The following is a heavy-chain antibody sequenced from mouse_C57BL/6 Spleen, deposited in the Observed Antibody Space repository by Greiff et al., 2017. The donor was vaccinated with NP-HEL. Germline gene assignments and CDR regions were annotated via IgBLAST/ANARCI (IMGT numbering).Heavy chain of an antibody. D-gene: IGHD2-5*01. J-gene: IGHJ1*03. CDR1: GYAFSSSW. CDR3: AQPSYYSNCGYFDV. Sequence: QVQLQQSGPELVKPGASVKISCKASGYAFSSSWMNWVKQRPGKGLEWIGRIYPGDGDTNYNGKFKGKATLTADKSSSTAYMQLSSLTSEDSAVYFCAQPSYYSNCGYFDVWGTGTTVTVSS. V-gene: IGHV1-82*01. CDR2: IYPGDGDT.